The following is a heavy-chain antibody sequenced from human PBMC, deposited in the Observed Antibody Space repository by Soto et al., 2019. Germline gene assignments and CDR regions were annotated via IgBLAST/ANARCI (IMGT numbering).Heavy chain of an antibody. Sequence: XGSLRLSCAASGFTFSGSAMHGVRQASGKGLEWVGRIRSKANSYATAYAASVKGRFTISRDDSKNTAYLQMNSLKTEDTAVYYCTPGGQWLANNWFDPWGQGTLVTVSS. CDR2: IRSKANSYAT. CDR3: TPGGQWLANNWFDP. J-gene: IGHJ5*02. V-gene: IGHV3-73*01. CDR1: GFTFSGSA. D-gene: IGHD6-19*01.